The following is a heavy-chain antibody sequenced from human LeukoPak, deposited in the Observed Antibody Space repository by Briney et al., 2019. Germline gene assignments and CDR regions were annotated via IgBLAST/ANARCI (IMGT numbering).Heavy chain of an antibody. Sequence: GGSLRLSCAASGFTVSSNYMSWVRQAPGKGLEWVSVIYSGGGTDYTNSVKGRYTISRDNSKNTVYLQMNSLRVEDTAVYYCARAVLSAYDAFDIWGQGTMVTVSS. V-gene: IGHV3-53*01. CDR3: ARAVLSAYDAFDI. CDR1: GFTVSSNY. D-gene: IGHD1-26*01. CDR2: IYSGGGT. J-gene: IGHJ3*02.